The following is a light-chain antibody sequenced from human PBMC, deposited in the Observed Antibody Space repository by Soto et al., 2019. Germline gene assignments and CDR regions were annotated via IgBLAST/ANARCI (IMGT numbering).Light chain of an antibody. CDR3: GSHAAGSTLI. J-gene: IGLJ2*01. CDR1: SSDVGGYNE. V-gene: IGLV2-14*03. Sequence: QSVLTQPASVSGSPGQSTTISCTGTSSDVGGYNEVSWYQQRPGKAPKLMIYDVSNRPSGVSNRFSASKSGNTASLTISGLQDEDEAYYYCGSHAAGSTLIFGGGTKLTVL. CDR2: DVS.